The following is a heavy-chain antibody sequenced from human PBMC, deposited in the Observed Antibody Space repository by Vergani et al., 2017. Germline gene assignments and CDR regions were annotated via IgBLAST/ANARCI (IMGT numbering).Heavy chain of an antibody. J-gene: IGHJ4*02. Sequence: QVHLQQWGTGLLKPSETLSLTCEVQGESFSGHYWSWIRQPPGKGLEWIGEINDNGYTNYNPLFEIRVIVSADTSKNQFSLKLMSVTAADTAMYFCAVRPRVNMVRGEILTKRTFDYWSPGTLVTVSS. CDR2: INDNGYT. CDR3: AVRPRVNMVRGEILTKRTFDY. V-gene: IGHV4-34*01. CDR1: GESFSGHY. D-gene: IGHD3-10*01.